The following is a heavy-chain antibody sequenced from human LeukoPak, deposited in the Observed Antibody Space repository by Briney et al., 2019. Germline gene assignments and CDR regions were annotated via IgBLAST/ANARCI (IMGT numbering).Heavy chain of an antibody. CDR3: ARGFPSPDKRPC. V-gene: IGHV3-64*01. CDR1: GFTFSSYA. D-gene: IGHD3-10*01. J-gene: IGHJ4*02. CDR2: ISSNGGST. Sequence: PGGSLRLSCAASGFTFSSYAMRWVRQAPGKGLEYVSAISSNGGSTYYANSVKGRFTISRDNSKNTLYLQVSSLRAEDMAVYYCARGFPSPDKRPCWGQGTLVTVSS.